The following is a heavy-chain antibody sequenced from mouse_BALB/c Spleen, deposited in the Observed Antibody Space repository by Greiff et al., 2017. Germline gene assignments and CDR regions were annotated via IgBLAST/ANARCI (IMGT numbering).Heavy chain of an antibody. V-gene: IGHV1-69*02. CDR1: GYTFTSYW. Sequence: VQVQQPGAELVKPGASVKLSCKASGYTFTSYWMHWVKQRPGQGLEWIGEIDPSDSYTNYNQKFKGKATLTVDKSSSTAYMQLSSLTSEDSAVYYCAREVRSYWGQGTTLTVSS. J-gene: IGHJ2*01. D-gene: IGHD2-14*01. CDR2: IDPSDSYT. CDR3: AREVRSY.